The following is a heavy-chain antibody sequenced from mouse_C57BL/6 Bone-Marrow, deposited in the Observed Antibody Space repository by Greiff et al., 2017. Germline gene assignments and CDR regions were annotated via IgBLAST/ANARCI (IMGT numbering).Heavy chain of an antibody. J-gene: IGHJ2*01. CDR1: GFNIKDDY. CDR3: TFYSNCYFDY. D-gene: IGHD2-5*01. Sequence: EVQLQQSGAELVRPGASVKLSCTASGFNIKDDYMHWVKQRPEQGLEWIGWIDPENGDTEYASKFQGKATVTADPSSNTAYLQLSSLTSEDTAVYYYTFYSNCYFDYGGQGTTLTVSA. CDR2: IDPENGDT. V-gene: IGHV14-4*01.